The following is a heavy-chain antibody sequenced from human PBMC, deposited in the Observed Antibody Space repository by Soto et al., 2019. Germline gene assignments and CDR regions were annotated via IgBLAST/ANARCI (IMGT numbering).Heavy chain of an antibody. Sequence: QVQLVQSGAEVKKPGASVKVSCKTSGYTFTSYDINWVRQATGQGLGWMGWMNPNSGNTAYAQKFQGRVTMTRNTSISTAYTELSSLRAEDRAVYYWGRERSRAALDIWGQGTMVTVSS. J-gene: IGHJ3*02. V-gene: IGHV1-8*01. CDR3: GRERSRAALDI. CDR2: MNPNSGNT. CDR1: GYTFTSYD.